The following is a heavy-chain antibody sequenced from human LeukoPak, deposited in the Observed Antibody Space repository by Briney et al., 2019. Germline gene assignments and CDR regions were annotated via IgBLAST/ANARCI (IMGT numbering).Heavy chain of an antibody. CDR3: ARDLGMGTRIDF. V-gene: IGHV3-30*02. CDR2: IRYDGSNK. CDR1: GFTFISYG. J-gene: IGHJ4*02. Sequence: GGSLRLSCAASGFTFISYGMHWVRQAPGKGLEWVAFIRYDGSNKYYTDSVKGRFTISRDNSKNTLSLQMNSLRAEDTAVYYRARDLGMGTRIDFWGQGTLVTVSS. D-gene: IGHD5-24*01.